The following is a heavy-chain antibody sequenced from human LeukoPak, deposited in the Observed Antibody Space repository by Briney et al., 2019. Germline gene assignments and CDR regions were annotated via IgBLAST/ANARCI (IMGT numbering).Heavy chain of an antibody. CDR3: AKDRGLGYYDSSGCDFSGAFDY. Sequence: PGGSLRLSCAASGFTFSSYAMSWVRQAPGKGLEWVSAISGSGDNTYYADSVKGRFTISRDSSKNTLYLQMNSLRAEDTAVYYCAKDRGLGYYDSSGCDFSGAFDYWGQGTLVTVSS. J-gene: IGHJ4*02. V-gene: IGHV3-23*01. D-gene: IGHD3-22*01. CDR2: ISGSGDNT. CDR1: GFTFSSYA.